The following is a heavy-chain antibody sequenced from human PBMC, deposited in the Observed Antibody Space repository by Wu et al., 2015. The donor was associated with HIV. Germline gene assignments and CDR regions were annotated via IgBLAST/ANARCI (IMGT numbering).Heavy chain of an antibody. CDR2: IIPIFGTT. Sequence: QVQLVQSGAEVKKPGSSVKVSCKASGDTLSTYAVSWVRQAPGQGLEWMGRIIPIFGTTDYAQSFQGRLTITAGESTNTVYMELSSLRPDDTAVYYCARNVVVPVGGGYTYYGSGRRGAKGPRSPSP. V-gene: IGHV1-69*13. D-gene: IGHD2-15*01. CDR3: ARNVVVPVGGGYTYYGSGRR. J-gene: IGHJ6*02. CDR1: GDTLSTYA.